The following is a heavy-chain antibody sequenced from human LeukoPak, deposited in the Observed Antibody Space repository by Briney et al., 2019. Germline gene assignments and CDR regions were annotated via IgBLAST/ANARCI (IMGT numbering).Heavy chain of an antibody. CDR1: GYTFTGYY. D-gene: IGHD1-26*01. J-gene: IGHJ4*02. Sequence: GASVKVSCKASGYTFTGYYTHWVRQAPGQGLEWMGWINPNSGGTNYAQKFQGRVTMTRDTSISTAYMELSRLRSDDTAVYYCARDSSIVGAMGIDYWGQGTLVTVSS. CDR3: ARDSSIVGAMGIDY. V-gene: IGHV1-2*02. CDR2: INPNSGGT.